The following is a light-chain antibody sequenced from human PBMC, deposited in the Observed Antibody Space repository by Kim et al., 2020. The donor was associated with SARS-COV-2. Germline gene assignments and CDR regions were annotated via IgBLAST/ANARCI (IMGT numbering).Light chain of an antibody. V-gene: IGLV2-14*03. J-gene: IGLJ1*01. CDR1: SSDVGGYNY. Sequence: QPVLTQPASVSGSPGQSITISCTGTSSDVGGYNYVSWYQQHPGKAPKLMIYDVSNRPSGVSNRFSGSKSGNTASLTISGLQAEDEADYYCSSYTSSSTLSFGTGTKVTVL. CDR3: SSYTSSSTLS. CDR2: DVS.